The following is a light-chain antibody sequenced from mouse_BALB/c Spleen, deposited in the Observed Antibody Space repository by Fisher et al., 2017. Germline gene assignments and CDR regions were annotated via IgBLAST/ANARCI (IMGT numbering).Light chain of an antibody. V-gene: IGKV4-53*01. CDR2: STS. CDR3: QQRSSYPYT. Sequence: DIVITQTTALMAASPGEKVTITCSVSSSISSSNLHWFQQKPGTSPKLWIYSTSNLASGVPARFSGSGSGTSYSLTISSMEAEDAATYYCQQRSSYPYTFGAGTKLELK. CDR1: SSISSSN. J-gene: IGKJ5*01.